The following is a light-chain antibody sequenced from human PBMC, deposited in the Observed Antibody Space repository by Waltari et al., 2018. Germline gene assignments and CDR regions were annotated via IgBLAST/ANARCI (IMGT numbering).Light chain of an antibody. CDR2: KAS. Sequence: DIQMTQSPSSLSASVGDRVTITCRASENVNNYLNWYQQKPGKAPKLLIYKASTLQSGVPSRFSGSGSGTDYTVTISSLQSEDVATYYCQHNYGTPYSFGQGTKVEIK. CDR3: QHNYGTPYS. CDR1: ENVNNY. V-gene: IGKV1-39*01. J-gene: IGKJ2*03.